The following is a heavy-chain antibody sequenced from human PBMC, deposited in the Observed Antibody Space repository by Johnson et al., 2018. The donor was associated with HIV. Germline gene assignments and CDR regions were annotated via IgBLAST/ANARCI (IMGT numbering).Heavy chain of an antibody. Sequence: EVQLVESGGGVVQPGRSLRLSCAASGFTFSSYGMHWVRQAPGKGLEWVANINHDVTAIHYVDSVKGRFTVSRDNAKRSLFLQMNSLRVEDTAVYYCASPSSGYSGGKAFDIWGHGTMVTVSS. CDR3: ASPSSGYSGGKAFDI. CDR1: GFTFSSYG. CDR2: INHDVTAI. J-gene: IGHJ3*02. V-gene: IGHV3-7*01. D-gene: IGHD3-22*01.